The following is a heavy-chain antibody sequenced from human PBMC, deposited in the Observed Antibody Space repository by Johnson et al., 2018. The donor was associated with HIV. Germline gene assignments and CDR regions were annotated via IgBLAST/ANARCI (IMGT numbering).Heavy chain of an antibody. V-gene: IGHV3-66*01. CDR1: GFTFSNYA. Sequence: VQLMESGGGVVQPGRSLRLSCAASGFTFSNYAMSWVRQAPGKGLEWVSVINSGGSTYYADSVRGRFSISRDNSKNTLYLQMNSLRAEDTAVYYCARACRDGYTCDAFDIWGQGTMVTVSS. CDR3: ARACRDGYTCDAFDI. J-gene: IGHJ3*02. CDR2: INSGGST. D-gene: IGHD5-24*01.